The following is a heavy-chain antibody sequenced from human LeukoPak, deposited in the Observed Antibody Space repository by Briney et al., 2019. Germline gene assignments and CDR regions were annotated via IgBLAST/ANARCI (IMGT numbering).Heavy chain of an antibody. CDR1: GVSISSYY. CDR3: ARFRAAHSTSYSWFAP. V-gene: IGHV4-59*12. J-gene: IGHJ5*02. CDR2: IYYSGST. Sequence: SETLSLTCTASGVSISSYYWSWIRQPPGKGLEWIANIYYSGSTNYNPPLKSRVTISVDTPKNQFSLKLSSVTAADTDVYYCARFRAAHSTSYSWFAPGGQRTLVTVS. D-gene: IGHD2-2*01.